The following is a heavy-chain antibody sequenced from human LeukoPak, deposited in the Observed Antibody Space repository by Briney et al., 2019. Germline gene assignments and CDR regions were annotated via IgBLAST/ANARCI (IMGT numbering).Heavy chain of an antibody. J-gene: IGHJ4*02. D-gene: IGHD1-26*01. Sequence: GGSLRLSCAASGFIFNSNYMNWVRQAPGKGLEWVSVLYSDDTTYYADSVKGRFTISRDNSKNTPYLQMNNLRAEDTAVYYCARGGGYYAIDYWGQGTLVTVSS. V-gene: IGHV3-53*01. CDR3: ARGGGYYAIDY. CDR2: LYSDDTT. CDR1: GFIFNSNY.